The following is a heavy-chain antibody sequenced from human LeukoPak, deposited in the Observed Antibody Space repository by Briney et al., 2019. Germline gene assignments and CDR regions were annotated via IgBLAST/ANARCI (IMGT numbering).Heavy chain of an antibody. V-gene: IGHV4-39*01. D-gene: IGHD5-24*01. CDR2: IYYDGST. J-gene: IGHJ4*02. CDR1: GGSIISNNYN. CDR3: ARLDGMATITAYYFDY. Sequence: SETLSLTCTVSGGSIISNNYNWGWIRRPPGKGLEWIGNIYYDGSTYYNPSLKSRVTISVDKSKNQFSLKLSSVTAADTAVYYCARLDGMATITAYYFDYWGQGTLVTVSS.